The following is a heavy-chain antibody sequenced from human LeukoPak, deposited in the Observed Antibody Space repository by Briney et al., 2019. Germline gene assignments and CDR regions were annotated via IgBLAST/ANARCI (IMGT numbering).Heavy chain of an antibody. V-gene: IGHV4-34*01. J-gene: IGHJ4*02. CDR1: GGSFSGYY. CDR2: INHSGST. Sequence: NPSETLSLTCAVYGGSFSGYYWSWIRQPPGKGLEWIGEINHSGSTNYNPSLKSRVTISVDTSKNQFSLKLSSVTAADTAVYYCARGPDGSGNADYWGQGTLVTVSS. CDR3: ARGPDGSGNADY. D-gene: IGHD3-10*01.